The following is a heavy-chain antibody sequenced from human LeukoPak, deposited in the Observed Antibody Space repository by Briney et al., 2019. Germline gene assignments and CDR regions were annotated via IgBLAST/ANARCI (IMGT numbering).Heavy chain of an antibody. CDR3: AAGRSGDSGYSSDYYYYYYIDV. CDR2: IVVGSGNT. Sequence: GASVKVSCKASGVTFSSSAMQWVRQARGQRLEWIGWIVVGSGNTNYAQKFQERVTITRDMSTSTAYMELSSLRSEDTAVYYCAAGRSGDSGYSSDYYYYYYIDVWGKGTTVTVSS. CDR1: GVTFSSSA. J-gene: IGHJ6*03. V-gene: IGHV1-58*02. D-gene: IGHD3-22*01.